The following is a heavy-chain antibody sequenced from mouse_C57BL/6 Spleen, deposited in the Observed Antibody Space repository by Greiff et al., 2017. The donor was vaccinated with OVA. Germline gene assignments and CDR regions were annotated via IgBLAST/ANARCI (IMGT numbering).Heavy chain of an antibody. Sequence: EVKLMESEGGLVQPGSSMKLSCTASGFTFSDYYMAWVRQVPEKGLEWVANINYDGSSTYYLDSLKSRFIISRDNAKNILYLQMSSLKSEDTATYYCARDGYYGSSYAMDYWGQGTSVTVSS. V-gene: IGHV5-16*01. D-gene: IGHD1-1*01. CDR3: ARDGYYGSSYAMDY. CDR2: INYDGSST. J-gene: IGHJ4*01. CDR1: GFTFSDYY.